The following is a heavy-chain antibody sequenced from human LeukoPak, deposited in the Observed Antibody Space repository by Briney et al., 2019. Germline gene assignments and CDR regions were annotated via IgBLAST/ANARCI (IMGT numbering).Heavy chain of an antibody. CDR1: GFTFGDYA. D-gene: IGHD3-10*01. J-gene: IGHJ4*02. CDR2: IRSKAYGGTT. Sequence: GGSLRLSCTASGFTFGDYAMSWFRQAPGKGLEWVGFIRSKAYGGTTEYAASVKGRFTISRDDSKSIAYLQMNSLKTGDTAVYYCTRSYYYGSGSPWDYWGQGTLVTVSS. CDR3: TRSYYYGSGSPWDY. V-gene: IGHV3-49*03.